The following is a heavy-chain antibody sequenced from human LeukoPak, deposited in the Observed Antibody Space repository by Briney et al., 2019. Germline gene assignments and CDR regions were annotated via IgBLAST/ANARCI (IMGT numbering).Heavy chain of an antibody. D-gene: IGHD3-22*01. Sequence: KPSETLSLTCTVSGGSISSYYWSWIRQPPGKGLEWIGYIYYSGSTNYNPSLKSRVTISVDTSKNQFSLKLSSVTAADTAVYYCARLTYYYDSSGYHPAFDIWGQGTMVTVSS. CDR3: ARLTYYYDSSGYHPAFDI. V-gene: IGHV4-59*08. CDR1: GGSISSYY. J-gene: IGHJ3*02. CDR2: IYYSGST.